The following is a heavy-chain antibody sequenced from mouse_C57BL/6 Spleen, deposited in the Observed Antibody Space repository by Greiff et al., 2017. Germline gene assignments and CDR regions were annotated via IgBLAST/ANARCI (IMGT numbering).Heavy chain of an antibody. CDR3: ARYPLYYGSSYLYWYFDV. Sequence: VHLVESGAELARPGASVKLSCKASGYTFTSYGISWVKQRTGQGLEWIGAIYPRSGNTYYNEKFKGKATLTADKSSSTAYMELRSLTSEDSAVYFCARYPLYYGSSYLYWYFDVWGTGTTVTVSS. J-gene: IGHJ1*03. V-gene: IGHV1-81*01. CDR2: IYPRSGNT. D-gene: IGHD1-1*01. CDR1: GYTFTSYG.